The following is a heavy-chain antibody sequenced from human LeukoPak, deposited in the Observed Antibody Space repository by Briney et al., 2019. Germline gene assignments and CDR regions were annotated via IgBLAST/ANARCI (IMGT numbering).Heavy chain of an antibody. Sequence: GASVKVSCRASGGTFSSYAISWVRQAPGQGLEWMGRIIPILGIANYAQKFQGRVTITADKSTSTAYMELSSLRSEDTAVYYCAREYVVVPADAYIDYWGQGTLVTVSS. CDR3: AREYVVVPADAYIDY. CDR1: GGTFSSYA. CDR2: IIPILGIA. V-gene: IGHV1-69*04. J-gene: IGHJ4*02. D-gene: IGHD2-2*01.